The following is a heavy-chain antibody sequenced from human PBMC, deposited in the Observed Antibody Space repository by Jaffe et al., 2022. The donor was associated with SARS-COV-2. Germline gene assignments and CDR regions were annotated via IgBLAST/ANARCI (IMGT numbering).Heavy chain of an antibody. CDR2: IYWDDDK. CDR1: GFSLSTSGVG. D-gene: IGHD3-16*02. Sequence: QITLKESGPTLVKPTQTLTLTCTFSGFSLSTSGVGVGWIRQPPGKALEWLALIYWDDDKRYSPSLKSRLTITKDTSKNQVVLTMTNMDPVDTATYYCAHARGGPNDYVWGSYRSNWFDPWGQGTLVTVSS. V-gene: IGHV2-5*02. CDR3: AHARGGPNDYVWGSYRSNWFDP. J-gene: IGHJ5*02.